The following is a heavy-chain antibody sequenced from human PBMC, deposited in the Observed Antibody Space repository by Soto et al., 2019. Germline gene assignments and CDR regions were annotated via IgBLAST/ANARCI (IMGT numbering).Heavy chain of an antibody. J-gene: IGHJ6*02. Sequence: SETLSLTCTVSGDSISIGGYYWNWIRQHPGKGLEWIGYIFYSASTYYNPSLRSRLTISVDTSKNQFSLRLSSVTAAGTAVYYCAREREEYCSGGTCPNYYYYAMDVWGQGTTVTVSS. CDR2: IFYSAST. V-gene: IGHV4-31*03. D-gene: IGHD2-15*01. CDR3: AREREEYCSGGTCPNYYYYAMDV. CDR1: GDSISIGGYY.